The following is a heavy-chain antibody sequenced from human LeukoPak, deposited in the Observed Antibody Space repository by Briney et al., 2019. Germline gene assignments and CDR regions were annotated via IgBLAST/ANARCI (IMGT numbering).Heavy chain of an antibody. CDR2: ISGSGGST. Sequence: GGSLRLSCAASGFTFSSYAMSWVRQAPGKGLEWVSAISGSGGSTYYADSVKGRFTISRNNSKNTLYLQMNSLRAEDTAVYYCARCLWELLGESGDYWGQGTLVTVSS. CDR3: ARCLWELLGESGDY. CDR1: GFTFSSYA. J-gene: IGHJ4*02. D-gene: IGHD1-26*01. V-gene: IGHV3-23*01.